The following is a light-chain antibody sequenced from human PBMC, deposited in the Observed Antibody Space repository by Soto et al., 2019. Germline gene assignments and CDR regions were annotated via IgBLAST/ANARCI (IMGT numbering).Light chain of an antibody. CDR1: QSLARSDGDTY. CDR2: KVS. J-gene: IGKJ1*01. V-gene: IGKV2-30*02. CDR3: MQPIHWPWT. Sequence: EVLLTQSPLSLPVTLGQPASISCKFSQSLARSDGDTYLHWFQRRPGKSPRRLIYKVSDRDSGVPDRFSGSGSGTDFTLKISRVEAEDVGVYYCMQPIHWPWTFGQGTKVEIK.